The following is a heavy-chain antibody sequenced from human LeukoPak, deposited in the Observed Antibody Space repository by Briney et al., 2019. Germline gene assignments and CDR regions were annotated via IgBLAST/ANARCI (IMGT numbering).Heavy chain of an antibody. CDR1: GGSVSSRSYY. J-gene: IGHJ2*01. V-gene: IGHV4-61*01. Sequence: PSETLSLTCTVSGGSVSSRSYYWSWIRQPPGKGLEWIGYIYYSGSTNYNPSLKSRVTISVDTSKNQFSLKLSSVTAADTAVYYCARSGGWYFDLWGRGTLVTVSS. CDR3: ARSGGWYFDL. CDR2: IYYSGST. D-gene: IGHD3-10*01.